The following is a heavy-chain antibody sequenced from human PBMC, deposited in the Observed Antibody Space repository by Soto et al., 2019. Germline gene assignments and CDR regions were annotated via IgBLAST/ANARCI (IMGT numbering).Heavy chain of an antibody. V-gene: IGHV1-69*13. D-gene: IGHD3-22*01. CDR2: IIPIFGTA. CDR3: ARCQPVGYDSSGYEDDAFDI. Sequence: GASVKVSCKASGGTFSSYAISRVRQAPGQGLEWMGGIIPIFGTANYAQKFQGRVTITADESTSTAYMELSSLRSEDTAVYYCARCQPVGYDSSGYEDDAFDIWGQGTMVTVSS. J-gene: IGHJ3*02. CDR1: GGTFSSYA.